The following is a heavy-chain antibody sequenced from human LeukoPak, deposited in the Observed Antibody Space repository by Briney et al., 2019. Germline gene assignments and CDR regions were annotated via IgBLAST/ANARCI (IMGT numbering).Heavy chain of an antibody. CDR1: GGSMTSYS. CDR2: IYYSGYT. Sequence: PSETLSLTCTVSGGSMTSYSWSWIRQPPGKELEWIGSIYYSGYTNYNPSLESRVTILLDTSKNQFSLKLSSVTAADTAVYYCVRIDVGDYYYFGLDVWGQGTTVTVSS. J-gene: IGHJ6*02. D-gene: IGHD5-12*01. CDR3: VRIDVGDYYYFGLDV. V-gene: IGHV4-59*08.